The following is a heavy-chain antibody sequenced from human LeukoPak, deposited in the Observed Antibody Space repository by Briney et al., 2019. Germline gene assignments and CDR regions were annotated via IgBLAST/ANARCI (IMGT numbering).Heavy chain of an antibody. CDR3: ARGMGVPAATSDAFDI. CDR1: GGSISSSNW. Sequence: PSETLSLTCAVSGGSISSSNWWSWVRQPPGKGLEWIGEIYHSGSTNYNPSLKSRVTMSVDTSKNQFSLKLSSVTAADTAVYYCARGMGVPAATSDAFDIWGQGTMVTVSS. V-gene: IGHV4-4*02. J-gene: IGHJ3*02. CDR2: IYHSGST. D-gene: IGHD2-2*01.